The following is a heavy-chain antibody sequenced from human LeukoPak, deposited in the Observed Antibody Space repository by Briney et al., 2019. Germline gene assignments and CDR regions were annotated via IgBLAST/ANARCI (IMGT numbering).Heavy chain of an antibody. J-gene: IGHJ6*04. D-gene: IGHD3-10*02. CDR2: ISSSSGYT. CDR3: AELGITMIGGV. Sequence: GGSLRLSCAASGFSFSDYTMNWVRLAPGKGLECVAFISSSSGYTYYADSVKGRFTVSRDNAKNSLYLRMNSLRAEDTAVYYCAELGITMIGGVWGKGTTVTISS. CDR1: GFSFSDYT. V-gene: IGHV3-21*01.